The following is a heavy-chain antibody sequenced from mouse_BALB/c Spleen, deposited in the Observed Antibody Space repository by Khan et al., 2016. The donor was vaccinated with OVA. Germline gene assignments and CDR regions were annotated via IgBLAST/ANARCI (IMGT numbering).Heavy chain of an antibody. D-gene: IGHD2-3*01. J-gene: IGHJ1*01. V-gene: IGHV2-9*02. CDR3: ARRDDGYPEGYFDV. CDR2: IWADGGT. Sequence: QVQLKESGPGLVAPSQSLSITCTVSGFSLTSYSVHWVRQPPGKGLAWLGVIWADGGTNYNSALMSSLSITKDNFKSQVFLKMNSLQSDDTAIYYCARRDDGYPEGYFDVWGAGTTVTVSS. CDR1: GFSLTSYS.